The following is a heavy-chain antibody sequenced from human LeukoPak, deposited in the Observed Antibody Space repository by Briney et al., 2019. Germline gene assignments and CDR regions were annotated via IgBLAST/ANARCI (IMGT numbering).Heavy chain of an antibody. D-gene: IGHD4-17*01. V-gene: IGHV3-33*08. J-gene: IGHJ5*02. CDR1: GFTFRSYG. CDR3: ARGSYGAYDH. Sequence: GRSLRLSCAASGFTFRSYGLHWVRQAPGKGLEWLAVIWFDDTNTHYSDSVRGRFTISRDNAKNSLYLQMDSLRAEDTAVYYCARGSYGAYDHWGQGTLVPVFS. CDR2: IWFDDTNT.